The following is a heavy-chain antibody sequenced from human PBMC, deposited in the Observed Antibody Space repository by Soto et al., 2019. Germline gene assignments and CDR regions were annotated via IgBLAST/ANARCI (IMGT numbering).Heavy chain of an antibody. CDR2: ISGSGGST. Sequence: EVQLLESGGGLVQPGGSLRLSCAASGFTFSSYAMSWVRQAPGKGLEWVSAISGSGGSTYYADSVKGRFTISRDNSKNTLYLQMNSLRAEDTAVYYCAREDFWSGYTNYYGMDVWGQGTTVTVSS. CDR3: AREDFWSGYTNYYGMDV. D-gene: IGHD3-3*01. J-gene: IGHJ6*02. CDR1: GFTFSSYA. V-gene: IGHV3-23*01.